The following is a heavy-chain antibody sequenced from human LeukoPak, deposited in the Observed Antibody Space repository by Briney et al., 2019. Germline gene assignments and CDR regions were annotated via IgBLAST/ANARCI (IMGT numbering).Heavy chain of an antibody. CDR1: GGSFSGYY. CDR3: ARGRRVVAATPTLYFDY. J-gene: IGHJ4*02. D-gene: IGHD2-15*01. Sequence: SETLSLTCAVYGGSFSGYYWSWIRQPPGKGLELIGEINHSGSTNYNPSLKSRVTISVDTSKNQFSLKLSSVTAADTAVYYCARGRRVVAATPTLYFDYWGQGTLVTVSS. CDR2: INHSGST. V-gene: IGHV4-34*01.